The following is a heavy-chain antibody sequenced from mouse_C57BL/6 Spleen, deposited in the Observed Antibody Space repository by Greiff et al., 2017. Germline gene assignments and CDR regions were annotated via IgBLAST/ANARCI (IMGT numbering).Heavy chain of an antibody. D-gene: IGHD2-5*01. V-gene: IGHV7-3*01. CDR3: ARYKDYSNPFAY. CDR2: IRNKANGYTT. CDR1: GFTFTDYY. Sequence: EVKVVESGGGLVQPGGSLSLSCAASGFTFTDYYMSWVRQPPGKALEWLGFIRNKANGYTTEYSASVKGRFTISRDNSRSILYLQMNALRAEDSATYYCARYKDYSNPFAYWGQGTLVTVSA. J-gene: IGHJ3*01.